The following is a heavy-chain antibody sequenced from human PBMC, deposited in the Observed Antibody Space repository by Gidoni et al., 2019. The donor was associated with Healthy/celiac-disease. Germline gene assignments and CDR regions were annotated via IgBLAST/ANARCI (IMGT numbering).Heavy chain of an antibody. CDR1: GFTFSSYA. CDR3: AKLQGAPDYYGSGSYLLALNWFDP. CDR2: ISGSGGST. V-gene: IGHV3-23*04. Sequence: EVQLVESGGGVVQPGGSLRLSCAVSGFTFSSYAMSWVRQAPGTGLEWVSSISGSGGSTYYADSVKGRFTISRDNSKNTLYLQMNSLRAEDTAVYYCAKLQGAPDYYGSGSYLLALNWFDPWGQGTLVTVSS. D-gene: IGHD3-10*01. J-gene: IGHJ5*02.